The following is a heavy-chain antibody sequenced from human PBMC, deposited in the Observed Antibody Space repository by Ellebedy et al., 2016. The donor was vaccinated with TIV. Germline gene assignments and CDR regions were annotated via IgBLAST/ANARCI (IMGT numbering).Heavy chain of an antibody. CDR2: ISATGGST. CDR3: ARDMGWGNERINDAFDI. V-gene: IGHV3-23*01. Sequence: GGSLRLSCATSGFSFRSYWMTWVRQAPGKGLEWVSSISATGGSTYYADSVKGRFTISRDNTKNSLYLQMNTLRAEDTSIYYCARDMGWGNERINDAFDIWGQGTMVTVSS. J-gene: IGHJ3*02. D-gene: IGHD7-27*01. CDR1: GFSFRSYW.